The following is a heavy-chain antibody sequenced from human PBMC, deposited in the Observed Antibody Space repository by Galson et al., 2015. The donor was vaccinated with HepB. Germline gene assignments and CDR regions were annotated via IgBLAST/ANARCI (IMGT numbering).Heavy chain of an antibody. CDR1: GGSISSYY. J-gene: IGHJ6*03. CDR3: ARDQLGRDCSGAGCPTNYYMDV. V-gene: IGHV4-4*07. D-gene: IGHD2-15*01. Sequence: ETLSLTCTVSGGSISSYYWSWIRQSAGKGLEWIGRMYTSGNTDYNPSLKSRVTMSVDTSNNQLSLKLSSVTAADTAVYYCARDQLGRDCSGAGCPTNYYMDVWGKGTTVTVS. CDR2: MYTSGNT.